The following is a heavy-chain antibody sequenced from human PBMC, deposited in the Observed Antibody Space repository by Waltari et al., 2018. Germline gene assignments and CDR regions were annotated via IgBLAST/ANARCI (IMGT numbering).Heavy chain of an antibody. Sequence: QVQLVQSGAEVKKPGASVKVSCKVSGYTLNELSMHWVRQAPGKGLEWIGGFDPEDVEPTYAQKYQGRVTMTEDTSTATAYMELSSLRSEDTAVYYCATVIAVAGLDWYFDLWGRGTLVTVSS. V-gene: IGHV1-24*01. CDR2: FDPEDVEP. J-gene: IGHJ2*01. D-gene: IGHD6-19*01. CDR1: GYTLNELS. CDR3: ATVIAVAGLDWYFDL.